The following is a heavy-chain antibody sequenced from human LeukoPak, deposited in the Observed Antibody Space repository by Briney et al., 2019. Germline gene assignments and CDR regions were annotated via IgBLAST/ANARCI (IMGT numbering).Heavy chain of an antibody. Sequence: ASVKVSCKASGYTFTCYYIHWVRQAPGQGLEWMGWINPKSGGTDFAQKFQGRVTMTRDTSISTAYMELSRLRSDDTAVYYCAKEEVDYGATFAHWGQGTLVTVSS. J-gene: IGHJ4*02. CDR2: INPKSGGT. CDR1: GYTFTCYY. CDR3: AKEEVDYGATFAH. D-gene: IGHD4-17*01. V-gene: IGHV1-2*02.